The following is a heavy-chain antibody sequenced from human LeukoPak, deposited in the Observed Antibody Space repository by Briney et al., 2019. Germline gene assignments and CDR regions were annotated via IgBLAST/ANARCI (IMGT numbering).Heavy chain of an antibody. Sequence: PSETLSLTCTVSGGSISSYYWSWIRQPPGKGLEWIGYIYYSGSTNHNPSLKSRVTMSVDLSENHISLKLTSVTAADTAVYYCAREGGFYRPLDYSGQGTLVTVSS. D-gene: IGHD3-3*01. CDR2: IYYSGST. J-gene: IGHJ4*02. V-gene: IGHV4-59*12. CDR3: AREGGFYRPLDY. CDR1: GGSISSYY.